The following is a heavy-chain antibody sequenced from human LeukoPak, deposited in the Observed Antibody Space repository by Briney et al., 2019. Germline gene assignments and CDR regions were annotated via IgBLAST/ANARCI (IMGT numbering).Heavy chain of an antibody. V-gene: IGHV4-4*07. CDR3: ARHSRTYYDFDY. J-gene: IGHJ4*02. D-gene: IGHD1-26*01. Sequence: PSETLSLTCSVSGGVSGGSITNYYCTWIRQPAGKGLEWIGRIYTSGSAAYNPSLNSRVTMSVDTSKNQFSLKLDSATAADTAVYYCARHSRTYYDFDYWGQGTLVTVSS. CDR1: GGSITNYY. CDR2: IYTSGSA.